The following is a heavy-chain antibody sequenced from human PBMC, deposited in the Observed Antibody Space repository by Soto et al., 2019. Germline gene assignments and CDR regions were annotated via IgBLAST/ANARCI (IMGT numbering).Heavy chain of an antibody. V-gene: IGHV3-33*01. CDR3: ARDRLWFGESDDAFDI. J-gene: IGHJ3*02. Sequence: PGESLKISCAASRFIFSSYGMHWVRQAPGKGLEWVAVIWYDGSNKYYADSVKGRFTISRDNSKNTLYLQMNSLRAEDTAVYYCARDRLWFGESDDAFDIWGQGTMVTVSS. D-gene: IGHD3-10*01. CDR2: IWYDGSNK. CDR1: RFIFSSYG.